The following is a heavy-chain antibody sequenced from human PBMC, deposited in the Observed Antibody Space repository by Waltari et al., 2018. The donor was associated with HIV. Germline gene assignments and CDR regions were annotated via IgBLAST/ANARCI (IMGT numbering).Heavy chain of an antibody. D-gene: IGHD3-10*01. Sequence: EVQLVESGGGLVQPGGSLRLSCAASGFTFSSYWMSWVRQAPGKGLGWGANIKKDGSEKYYVDSVNGRFTISRDNAENSLYLQMNSLRAEDTAVYYCARGGFYGSGSKVNWGQGTLVTVSS. V-gene: IGHV3-7*04. J-gene: IGHJ4*02. CDR3: ARGGFYGSGSKVN. CDR2: IKKDGSEK. CDR1: GFTFSSYW.